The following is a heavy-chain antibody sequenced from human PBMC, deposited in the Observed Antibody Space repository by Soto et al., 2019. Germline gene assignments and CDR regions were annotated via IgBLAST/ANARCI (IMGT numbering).Heavy chain of an antibody. D-gene: IGHD6-13*01. CDR3: AKGSSSWYYFDY. CDR2: ISGSGGST. CDR1: GFTFSSYA. J-gene: IGHJ4*02. V-gene: IGHV3-23*01. Sequence: EVQLLESGGGLVQPGGSLRLSCAASGFTFSSYAMSWVRQAPGKGQEWVSAISGSGGSTYYADSVKGRFTISRDNSKNTLYLQMNSLRAEDTAVYYCAKGSSSWYYFDYWGQGTLVTVSS.